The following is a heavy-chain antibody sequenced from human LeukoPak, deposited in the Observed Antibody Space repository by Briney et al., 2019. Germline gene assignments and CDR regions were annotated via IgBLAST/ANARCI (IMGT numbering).Heavy chain of an antibody. CDR3: ARDGSGYYLDYYGMDV. V-gene: IGHV1-18*01. Sequence: ASVKVSCKASGYTFTSYGISWVRQAPGQGLEWMGWISAYNGNTNYAQKLQGRVTMTTDTSTSTAYMELRSLRSDDTAVYYCARDGSGYYLDYYGMDVWGQGTTVTVSS. D-gene: IGHD3-22*01. CDR2: ISAYNGNT. J-gene: IGHJ6*02. CDR1: GYTFTSYG.